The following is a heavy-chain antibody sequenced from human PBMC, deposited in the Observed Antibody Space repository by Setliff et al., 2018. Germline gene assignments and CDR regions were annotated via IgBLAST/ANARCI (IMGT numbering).Heavy chain of an antibody. CDR2: INHSGST. Sequence: PSETLSLTCAVYGGSFSGYYWSWIRQPPGKGLEWIGEINHSGSTNYNPSLKSRVTISVDTSKNQLSLKLSSVTAADTAVYYCARGGRISYRPSSSWYILDYWGQGTLVTVSS. J-gene: IGHJ4*02. D-gene: IGHD6-13*01. CDR1: GGSFSGYY. V-gene: IGHV4-34*01. CDR3: ARGGRISYRPSSSWYILDY.